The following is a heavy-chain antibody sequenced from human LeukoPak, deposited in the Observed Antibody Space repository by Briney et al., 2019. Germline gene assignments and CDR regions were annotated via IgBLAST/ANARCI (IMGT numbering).Heavy chain of an antibody. CDR2: ISGSGGST. D-gene: IGHD3-10*01. CDR1: GFTFSSYS. CDR3: AKDRAGTGSYFDY. Sequence: GGSLRLSCAASGFTFSSYSMNWVRQAPGKGLEWVSVISGSGGSTYYADSVKGRFTISRDNSKNTLYLQMNSLRAEDTAVYYCAKDRAGTGSYFDYWGQGTLVTVSS. V-gene: IGHV3-23*01. J-gene: IGHJ4*02.